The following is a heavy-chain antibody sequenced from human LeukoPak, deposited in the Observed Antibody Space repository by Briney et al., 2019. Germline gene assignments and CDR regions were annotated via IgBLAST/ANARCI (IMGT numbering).Heavy chain of an antibody. CDR2: IKQDGSEK. CDR3: TRIAAAGFDC. D-gene: IGHD6-13*01. J-gene: IGHJ4*02. V-gene: IGHV3-7*01. CDR1: GFTFSSYW. Sequence: GGSLRLSCAASGFTFSSYWMSWLRQAPGKGLEGVANIKQDGSEKYYVDSVKGRFTISRDNAKNSLYLQMNSLRAEDAAVYYCTRIAAAGFDCWGQGTLVTVSS.